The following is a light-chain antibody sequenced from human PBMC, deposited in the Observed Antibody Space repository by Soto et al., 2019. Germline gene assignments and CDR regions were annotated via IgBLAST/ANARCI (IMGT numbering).Light chain of an antibody. J-gene: IGKJ1*01. CDR3: QQYNSYWT. V-gene: IGKV1-5*01. CDR2: DAS. Sequence: DIRMTQSPSTLSAFVGDRVTITCRASQSISLSLAWYQQKPGKAPDLLISDASNLERGGPSRFSGSGSGTECTLTISSLQPDDFATYYCQQYNSYWTFGPGTKVEIK. CDR1: QSISLS.